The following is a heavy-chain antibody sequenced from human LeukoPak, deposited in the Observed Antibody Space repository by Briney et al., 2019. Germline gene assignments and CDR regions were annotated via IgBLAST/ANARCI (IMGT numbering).Heavy chain of an antibody. V-gene: IGHV4-59*01. Sequence: PSETLSLTCTVSGGSISSYYWSWIRQPPGKGLEWIGYIYYSGSTNYNPSLKSRVTTSVATSKNQFSVQLSLVTAADAAVYFCARGGYYVSGNDFRFDPWGQGTLVTVSS. CDR3: ARGGYYVSGNDFRFDP. CDR1: GGSISSYY. CDR2: IYYSGST. D-gene: IGHD3-10*01. J-gene: IGHJ5*02.